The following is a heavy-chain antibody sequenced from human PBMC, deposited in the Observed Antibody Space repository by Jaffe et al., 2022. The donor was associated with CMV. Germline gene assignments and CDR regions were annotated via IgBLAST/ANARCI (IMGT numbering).Heavy chain of an antibody. CDR3: AKEIVVALGPKGYFDY. D-gene: IGHD3-22*01. CDR2: ISGSGGST. Sequence: EVQLVESGGGLVQPGGSLRLSCAASGFTFSSYAMSWVRQAPGKGLEWVSAISGSGGSTYYADSVKGRFTISRDNSKNTLYLQMNSLRAEDTAVYYCAKEIVVALGPKGYFDYWGQGTLVTVSS. V-gene: IGHV3-23*04. CDR1: GFTFSSYA. J-gene: IGHJ4*02.